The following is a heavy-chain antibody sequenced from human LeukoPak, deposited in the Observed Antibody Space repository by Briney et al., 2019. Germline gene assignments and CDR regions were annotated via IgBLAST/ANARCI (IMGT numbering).Heavy chain of an antibody. J-gene: IGHJ6*02. CDR1: GGSITNSNW. Sequence: TSGTLSLTCAVSGGSITNSNWWGWVRQPPGKGLEWIGEIYHSGSTNYNPSLKSRVTLSVDKSKNQFSLKLSSVTAADTAVYYCASELGYCSGGSCLYGMDVWGQGTTVTVSS. V-gene: IGHV4-4*02. CDR3: ASELGYCSGGSCLYGMDV. D-gene: IGHD2-15*01. CDR2: IYHSGST.